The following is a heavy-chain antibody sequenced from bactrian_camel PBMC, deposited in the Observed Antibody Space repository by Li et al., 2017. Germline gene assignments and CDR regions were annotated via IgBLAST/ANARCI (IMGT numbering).Heavy chain of an antibody. J-gene: IGHJ4*01. CDR3: AAELSGYDPLRWADYRY. D-gene: IGHD4*01. Sequence: HVQLVESGGGSVQSGGSLNLSCAVSGWTDIISCMGWFREAPGKEREGVARISPGGDLKYYAAAVEGRFTVSQDNAKNTLYLQMDSLKPEDSAMYYCAAELSGYDPLRWADYRYWGQGTQVTVSA. CDR1: GWTDIISC. CDR2: ISPGGDLK. V-gene: IGHV3S54*01.